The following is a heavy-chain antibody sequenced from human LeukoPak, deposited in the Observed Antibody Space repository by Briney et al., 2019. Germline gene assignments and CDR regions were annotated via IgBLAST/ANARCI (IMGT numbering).Heavy chain of an antibody. V-gene: IGHV3-9*01. Sequence: GGSLRLSCAPSGFTLDDYAMHWVRQAPGKGLEWVSGISWNSGSIGYADSVKGRFTISRDNAKNSLYLQMNSLRAEDTALYYCAKEPRGAIYYYGMDVWGQGTTVTVSS. CDR1: GFTLDDYA. CDR3: AKEPRGAIYYYGMDV. D-gene: IGHD1-26*01. J-gene: IGHJ6*02. CDR2: ISWNSGSI.